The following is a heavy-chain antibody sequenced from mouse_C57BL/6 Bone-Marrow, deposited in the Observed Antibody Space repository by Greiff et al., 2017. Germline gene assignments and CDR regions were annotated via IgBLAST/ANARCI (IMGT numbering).Heavy chain of an antibody. V-gene: IGHV1-64*01. CDR1: GYTFTSYW. CDR2: IHPNSGST. D-gene: IGHD2-4*01. J-gene: IGHJ4*01. CDR3: ARVYDYDVSYYYAMDY. Sequence: QVQLKQPGAELVKPGASVKLSCKASGYTFTSYWMHWVKQRPGQGLEWIGMIHPNSGSTNYNEKFKSKATLTVDKSSSTAYMQLSSLTSEDSAVYYCARVYDYDVSYYYAMDYWGQGTSVTVSS.